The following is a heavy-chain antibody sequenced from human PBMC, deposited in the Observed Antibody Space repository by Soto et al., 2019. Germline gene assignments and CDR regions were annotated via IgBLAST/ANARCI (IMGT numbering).Heavy chain of an antibody. D-gene: IGHD2-8*01. J-gene: IGHJ6*03. CDR1: GFTFSTYA. CDR2: ITTSGGNT. V-gene: IGHV3-23*01. CDR3: AGRYCTNGVCYTNYYYYIDV. Sequence: GGSLRLSCAVSGFTFSTYAMSWVRQAPGKRLEWVSTITTSGGNTYYADSVQGRFTISRDNSKNTLYLQMNSLRAEDTAVYYCAGRYCTNGVCYTNYYYYIDVWGKGTTVTVSS.